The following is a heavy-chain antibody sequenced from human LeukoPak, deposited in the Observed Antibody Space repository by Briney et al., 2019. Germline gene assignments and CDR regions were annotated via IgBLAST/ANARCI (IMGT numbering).Heavy chain of an antibody. CDR2: AYYSGST. Sequence: SETLSLTCTVSGGSIRSYYWSWIRQPPGKGLEWIGYAYYSGSTNYNPSLKSRVTISVDTSKNQFSLKLSSVTAADTAVYYCARLQYCSGGSCYHFDYWGQGTLVTVSS. CDR1: GGSIRSYY. D-gene: IGHD2-15*01. J-gene: IGHJ4*02. CDR3: ARLQYCSGGSCYHFDY. V-gene: IGHV4-59*01.